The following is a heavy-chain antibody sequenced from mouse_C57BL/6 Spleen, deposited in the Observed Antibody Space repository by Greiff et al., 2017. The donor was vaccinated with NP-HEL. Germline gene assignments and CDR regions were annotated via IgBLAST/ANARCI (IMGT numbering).Heavy chain of an antibody. J-gene: IGHJ2*01. V-gene: IGHV1-82*01. CDR3: ARGATAPYYFDY. CDR1: GYAFSSSW. CDR2: IYPGDGDT. D-gene: IGHD1-2*01. Sequence: VQLQESGPELVKPGASVKISCKASGYAFSSSWMNWVKQRPGKGLEWIGRIYPGDGDTNYNGKFKGKATLTADKSSSTAYMQLSSLTSEDSAVYFCARGATAPYYFDYWGQGTTLTVSS.